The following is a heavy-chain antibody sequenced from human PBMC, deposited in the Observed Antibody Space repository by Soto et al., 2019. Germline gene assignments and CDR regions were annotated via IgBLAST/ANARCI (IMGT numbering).Heavy chain of an antibody. Sequence: SETLSLTCTVSGGSVSSGSYYWSWIRQPPGKGLEWIGYIYYSGSTNYNPSLKSRVTISVDTSKNQFSLKLSSVTAADTAVYYWARVPYDFWSGYAAHGWFDPWGQGTLVTVSS. CDR3: ARVPYDFWSGYAAHGWFDP. V-gene: IGHV4-61*01. J-gene: IGHJ5*02. D-gene: IGHD3-3*01. CDR1: GGSVSSGSYY. CDR2: IYYSGST.